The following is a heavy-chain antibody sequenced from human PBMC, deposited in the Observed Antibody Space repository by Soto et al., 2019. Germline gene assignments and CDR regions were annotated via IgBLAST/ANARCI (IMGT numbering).Heavy chain of an antibody. J-gene: IGHJ4*02. Sequence: GGSLRLCCVASGVTFSSYAMSWVRQAPGKGLEWVSTISGSGGGSTYYADSVKGRFTISRDNSKNTLYLQMNSLRAEDTAVYYCAKVTYYYDTSVYYYFDYWGQGTQVT. V-gene: IGHV3-23*01. CDR3: AKVTYYYDTSVYYYFDY. CDR1: GVTFSSYA. CDR2: ISGSGGGST. D-gene: IGHD3-22*01.